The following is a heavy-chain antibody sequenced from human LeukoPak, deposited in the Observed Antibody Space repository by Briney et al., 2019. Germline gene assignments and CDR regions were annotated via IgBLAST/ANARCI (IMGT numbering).Heavy chain of an antibody. CDR1: GFTLNSYL. Sequence: GGSLRLSCAASGFTLNSYLMSWVRQAPGRGLEWVANIKKDGSEENYLDSAKGRFTVSRDNAKNSLNLQMNSLRGEDTAVYYCARSNPNRNALDLWGQGTMVTISS. J-gene: IGHJ3*01. D-gene: IGHD1-14*01. CDR3: ARSNPNRNALDL. V-gene: IGHV3-7*01. CDR2: IKKDGSEE.